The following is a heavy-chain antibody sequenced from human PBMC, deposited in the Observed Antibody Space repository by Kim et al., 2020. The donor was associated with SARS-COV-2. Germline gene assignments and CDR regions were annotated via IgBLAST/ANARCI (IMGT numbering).Heavy chain of an antibody. CDR1: GGSISNSAYY. CDR3: ARGLKFYYDSSPAFDY. V-gene: IGHV4-39*01. D-gene: IGHD3-22*01. J-gene: IGHJ4*02. CDR2: IYYSGRI. Sequence: SETLSLTCTVSGGSISNSAYYWGWIRQPPGKGLEWIGNIYYSGRINYNPSLKSRVTISVDTSKNQFSLNLRSVTAADSALYYCARGLKFYYDSSPAFDYWGQGTLVTVSS.